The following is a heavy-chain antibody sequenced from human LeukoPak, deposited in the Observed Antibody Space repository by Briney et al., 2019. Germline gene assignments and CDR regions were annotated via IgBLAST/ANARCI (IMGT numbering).Heavy chain of an antibody. CDR3: AKDRYRLRHWGDP. CDR2: ISGSGGST. V-gene: IGHV3-23*01. D-gene: IGHD7-27*01. Sequence: GGSLRLSCAPSRDTIRSYARSWIRQAPGKGLEWVSAISGSGGSTYYADSVKGRFTISRDNSKNTLYMRMDSLRAEDTAVYYCAKDRYRLRHWGDPWDQGTLVTVSS. CDR1: RDTIRSYA. J-gene: IGHJ5*02.